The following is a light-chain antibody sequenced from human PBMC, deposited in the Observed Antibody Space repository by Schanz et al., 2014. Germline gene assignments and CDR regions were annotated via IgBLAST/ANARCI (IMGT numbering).Light chain of an antibody. J-gene: IGKJ1*01. V-gene: IGKV3D-15*01. Sequence: EIVMTQSPATLSVSPGERATLSCRASQSVSSNLAWYQQTPGQAPRLLIYGVSSRATGIPARFSGSGSGTEFTLTISSLQSEDFAVYYCQQYKNWPWTFGQGTNVEIK. CDR2: GVS. CDR3: QQYKNWPWT. CDR1: QSVSSN.